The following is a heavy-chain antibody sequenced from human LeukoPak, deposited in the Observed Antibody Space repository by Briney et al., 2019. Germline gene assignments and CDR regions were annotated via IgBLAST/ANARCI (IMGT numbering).Heavy chain of an antibody. CDR1: GFTFSSYA. Sequence: PGGSLRLSCAASGFTFSSYAMSWVRQAPGKGLEWVSAISGSGGSTYYADSVKGRFTISRDNSKNTLYLQMNSLRAEDTAVYYCASRTNMVRGLIAEYFQHWGQGTLVTVSS. CDR3: ASRTNMVRGLIAEYFQH. CDR2: ISGSGGST. D-gene: IGHD3-10*01. V-gene: IGHV3-23*01. J-gene: IGHJ1*01.